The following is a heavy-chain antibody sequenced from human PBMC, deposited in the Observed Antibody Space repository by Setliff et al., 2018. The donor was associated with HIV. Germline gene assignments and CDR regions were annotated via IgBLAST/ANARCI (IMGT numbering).Heavy chain of an antibody. CDR3: ATDRPTYYDYVWGSPNGRKAFDI. D-gene: IGHD3-16*01. CDR1: GYTLTELS. Sequence: ASVKVSCKVSGYTLTELSMHWVRQAPGKGLEWMGSFDPEDGETTYAQKFQGRVTMTEDTSTDTAYMELSGLRSEDTAVYYCATDRPTYYDYVWGSPNGRKAFDIWGQGTMVTVSS. V-gene: IGHV1-24*01. J-gene: IGHJ3*02. CDR2: FDPEDGET.